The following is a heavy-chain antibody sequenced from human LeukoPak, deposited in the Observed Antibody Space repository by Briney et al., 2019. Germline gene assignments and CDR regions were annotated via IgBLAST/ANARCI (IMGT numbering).Heavy chain of an antibody. CDR2: ISSNGGST. CDR3: ATTLYGDYGMYYFDY. D-gene: IGHD4-17*01. V-gene: IGHV3-64*04. J-gene: IGHJ4*02. CDR1: GFTFSSYA. Sequence: GGSLRLSCSASGFTFSSYAMHWVRQAPGKGLEYVSAISSNGGSTYYADSVKGRFTISRDNSKNTLYLQMNSLRAEDTAVYYCATTLYGDYGMYYFDYWGQGTLVTVSS.